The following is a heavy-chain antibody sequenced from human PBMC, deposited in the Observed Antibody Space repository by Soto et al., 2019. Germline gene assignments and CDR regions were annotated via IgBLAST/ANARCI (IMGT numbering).Heavy chain of an antibody. CDR1: GFTFSSYA. D-gene: IGHD2-15*01. Sequence: PRLSCAASGFTFSSYAMGWVRQGPGKGLEWVAVVSIGGSTHYADSVRGRFTISRDNSKNTLSLQMNSLTAEDTAVYFCAKRRGAGGHFDYWGQGALVTVSS. J-gene: IGHJ4*02. CDR3: AKRRGAGGHFDY. CDR2: VSIGGST. V-gene: IGHV3-23*01.